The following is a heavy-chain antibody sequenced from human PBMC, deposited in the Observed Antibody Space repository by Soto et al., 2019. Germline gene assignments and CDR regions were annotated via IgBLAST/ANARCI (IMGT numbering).Heavy chain of an antibody. V-gene: IGHV3-48*03. Sequence: QTWGSLRLSCAASGFTFSRYEMNWFRQAPGKGLEWISYISTSGSTIYYADSVKGRFTISRDNAKNSLYLQMNSLRAEDTAVYYCARELAADSSFDYWGQANRGTGSS. CDR3: ARELAADSSFDY. J-gene: IGHJ4*02. CDR1: GFTFSRYE. D-gene: IGHD6-25*01. CDR2: ISTSGSTI.